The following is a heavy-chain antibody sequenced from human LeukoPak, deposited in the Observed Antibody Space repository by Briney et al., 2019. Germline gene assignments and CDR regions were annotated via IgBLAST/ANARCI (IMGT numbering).Heavy chain of an antibody. V-gene: IGHV4-34*01. CDR2: INHSGST. Sequence: PSETLSLTCAVYGGSFGGYYWSWIRQPPGKGLEWIGEINHSGSTNYNPSLKSRVTISVDTSKNQFSLKLSSVTAADTAVYYCARHRRLLWFGEYDYWGQGTLVTVSS. J-gene: IGHJ4*02. CDR1: GGSFGGYY. CDR3: ARHRRLLWFGEYDY. D-gene: IGHD3-10*01.